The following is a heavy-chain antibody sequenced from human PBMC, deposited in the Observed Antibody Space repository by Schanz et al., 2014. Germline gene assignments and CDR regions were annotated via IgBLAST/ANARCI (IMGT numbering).Heavy chain of an antibody. CDR2: ISRDGTTS. D-gene: IGHD7-27*01. Sequence: QVQLVESGGGLVKPGGSLRLSCAASGFIFNDYYMNWILQAPGNGLEWLSYISRDGTTSYYADSVKGRFTISRDNAKNSLYLEMTSLRGEDTAVYYCARENLNWEAFDIWGQGTVVTVSS. CDR1: GFIFNDYY. CDR3: ARENLNWEAFDI. V-gene: IGHV3-11*01. J-gene: IGHJ3*02.